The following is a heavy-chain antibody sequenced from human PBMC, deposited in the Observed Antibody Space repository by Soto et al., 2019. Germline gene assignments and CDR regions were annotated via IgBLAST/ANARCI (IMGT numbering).Heavy chain of an antibody. CDR2: IYPGDSDT. J-gene: IGHJ4*02. D-gene: IGHD6-19*01. CDR3: VRVWLNLAVAIPGY. CDR1: GYRFTSYL. V-gene: IGHV5-51*01. Sequence: PGESLKISCQGSGYRFTSYLIGWVRQMPGKGLEWMGIIYPGDSDTRYSPSFQGQVTISADKSISTAYLQWSSLKASDTAMYYCVRVWLNLAVAIPGYWGQGTLVTVSS.